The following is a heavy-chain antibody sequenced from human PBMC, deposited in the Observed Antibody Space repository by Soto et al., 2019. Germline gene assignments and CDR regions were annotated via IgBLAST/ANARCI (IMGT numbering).Heavy chain of an antibody. CDR2: ISGYNGNT. J-gene: IGHJ4*02. CDR3: ARDRLRGYDSSGFYS. Sequence: GASVKVSCKASGYTFTSYGISWVRQAPGQGLEWMGWISGYNGNTNLAQKLQGRVTMTTDTPTSTVYMELRSLKSDDTAIYYCARDRLRGYDSSGFYSWGQGTLVTVSS. V-gene: IGHV1-18*01. CDR1: GYTFTSYG. D-gene: IGHD3-22*01.